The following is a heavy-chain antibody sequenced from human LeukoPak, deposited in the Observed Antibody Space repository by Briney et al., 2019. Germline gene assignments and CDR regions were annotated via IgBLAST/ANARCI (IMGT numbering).Heavy chain of an antibody. J-gene: IGHJ4*02. CDR3: ARLYDGSAYHADHFDY. CDR1: GFTFSSYS. CDR2: IGSSSRTI. D-gene: IGHD3-22*01. V-gene: IGHV3-48*01. Sequence: QPGGSLRLSCAASGFTFSSYSMNWGRQAPEKGLEWVSYIGSSSRTIYYADSGNGRFTISRDNAKNSLYLQMNSLRAEDTAVYYRARLYDGSAYHADHFDYWGQGTLVIVSS.